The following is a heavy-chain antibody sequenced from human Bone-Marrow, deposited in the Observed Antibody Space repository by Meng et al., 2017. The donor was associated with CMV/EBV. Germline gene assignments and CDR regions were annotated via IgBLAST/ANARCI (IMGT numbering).Heavy chain of an antibody. CDR3: AKGARLVPYFDY. Sequence: GESLKISCAASGFTFSSYAMHWVRQAPGKGLEWVAVISYDGSNKYYADSVKGRFTISRDNSKNTLYLQMNSLRAEDTAVYYCAKGARLVPYFDYWGQGTLVTVSS. D-gene: IGHD6-19*01. V-gene: IGHV3-30-3*01. CDR2: ISYDGSNK. J-gene: IGHJ4*02. CDR1: GFTFSSYA.